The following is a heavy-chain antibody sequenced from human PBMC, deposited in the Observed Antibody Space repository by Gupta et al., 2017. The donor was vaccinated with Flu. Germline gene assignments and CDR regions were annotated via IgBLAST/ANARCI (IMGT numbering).Heavy chain of an antibody. CDR3: ARDRNYYFDC. Sequence: QVQLQESGPGLVKPSETLSLTCTVSADSISSYYWSWIRQPPGKGLEWIGYISNSGSTNYSPSLKSRVTISVDTSKNQFSLKLSSVTAADTAVYYCARDRNYYFDCWGQGTLVTVSS. CDR1: ADSISSYY. CDR2: ISNSGST. D-gene: IGHD1-1*01. V-gene: IGHV4-59*01. J-gene: IGHJ4*02.